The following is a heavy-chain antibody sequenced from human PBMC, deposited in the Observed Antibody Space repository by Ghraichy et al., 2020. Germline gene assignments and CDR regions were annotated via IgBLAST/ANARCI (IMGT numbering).Heavy chain of an antibody. J-gene: IGHJ3*02. CDR1: GFTFSSYS. CDR2: ISSSSSYI. CDR3: ARDIFEGMISSGWSYDAFDI. V-gene: IGHV3-21*01. D-gene: IGHD6-19*01. Sequence: GGSLRLSCAASGFTFSSYSMNWVRQAPGKGLEWVSSISSSSSYIYYADSVKGRFTISRDNAKNSLYLQMNSLRAEDTAVYYCARDIFEGMISSGWSYDAFDIWGQGTMVTVSS.